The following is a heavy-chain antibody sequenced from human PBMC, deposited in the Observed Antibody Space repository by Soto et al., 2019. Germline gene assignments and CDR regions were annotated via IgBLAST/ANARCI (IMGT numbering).Heavy chain of an antibody. V-gene: IGHV3-23*01. D-gene: IGHD1-26*01. CDR2: ISGSGANA. CDR3: TLPRIGIVGASFDY. CDR1: GFTFSSYS. Sequence: EVQLLESGGGLVQAGGSLRLSCTASGFTFSSYSMTWVRQAPGKGLEWVSGISGSGANAYYADSVKGRFTISRDNSKNTLHLQMSSLRAEDTAVYYCTLPRIGIVGASFDYWGQGTLVTVSS. J-gene: IGHJ4*02.